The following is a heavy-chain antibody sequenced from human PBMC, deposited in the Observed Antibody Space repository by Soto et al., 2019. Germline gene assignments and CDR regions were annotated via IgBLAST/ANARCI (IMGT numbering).Heavy chain of an antibody. CDR1: GGSISSYY. CDR2: IYYSGST. V-gene: IGHV4-59*01. J-gene: IGHJ6*04. CDR3: ARDRTVDEKRHSYYYGRDV. D-gene: IGHD4-4*01. Sequence: SETLSLTCTVSGGSISSYYWSWIRQPPGKGLEWIGYIYYSGSTNYKPSLKSRVTISVDTSKNQFSLKLSSVTAADTAVYYCARDRTVDEKRHSYYYGRDVWGKGKPVTVSA.